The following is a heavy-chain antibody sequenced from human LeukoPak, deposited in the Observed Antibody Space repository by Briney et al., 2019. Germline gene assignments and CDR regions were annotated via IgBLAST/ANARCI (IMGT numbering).Heavy chain of an antibody. CDR3: ARTAYCGGDCLPYYFDY. CDR2: INPNSGGT. D-gene: IGHD2-21*01. CDR1: VYTFTGYY. V-gene: IGHV1-2*02. Sequence: GASVKLSCNASVYTFTGYYMHWVRQAPGQGLEWMGWINPNSGGTNYAQKSQGRVTMTRDTSISTAYMELSRLRSDDTAVYYCARTAYCGGDCLPYYFDYWGQGTLVTVSS. J-gene: IGHJ4*02.